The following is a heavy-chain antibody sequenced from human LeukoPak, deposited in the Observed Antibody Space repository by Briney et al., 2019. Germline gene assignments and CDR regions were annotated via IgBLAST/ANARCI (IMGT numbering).Heavy chain of an antibody. D-gene: IGHD3-22*01. CDR2: IIPILGIA. CDR3: ARANYYDSSGYLN. Sequence: SVKVSCKASGGTFSSYAISWVRQAPGQGLEWMGRIIPILGIANYAQKFQGRVTITADKSTSTAYMELSSLRFEDTAVYYCARANYYDSSGYLNWGQGTLVTVSS. J-gene: IGHJ1*01. V-gene: IGHV1-69*04. CDR1: GGTFSSYA.